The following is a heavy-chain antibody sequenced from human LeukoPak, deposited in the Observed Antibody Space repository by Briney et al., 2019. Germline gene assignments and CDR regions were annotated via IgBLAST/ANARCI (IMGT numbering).Heavy chain of an antibody. D-gene: IGHD3-16*01. J-gene: IGHJ6*03. CDR3: ARDGGDLGPGTIRGTRFYYYYMDV. CDR1: GASISGGSDY. V-gene: IGHV4-61*02. Sequence: SQTLSLTCSVAGASISGGSDYWIWIRQPAGKALEYIGRVHTSGNPNYNPSFESRVSISVDRSKNQFSLQLHSVTAADTAVYYCARDGGDLGPGTIRGTRFYYYYMDVWGKGTAVIVSS. CDR2: VHTSGNP.